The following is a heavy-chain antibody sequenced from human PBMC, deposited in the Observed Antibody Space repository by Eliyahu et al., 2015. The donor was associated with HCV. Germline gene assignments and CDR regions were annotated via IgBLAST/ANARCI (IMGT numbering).Heavy chain of an antibody. CDR3: ARAMDYGASLSGFDY. Sequence: EVQLVESGGGLVQAGGSLRLSCAASGFTFNNYWMSWVRQAPGKGLEWVANIKQDGSEKYYVDSVKGRFTISRDNAKNSLYLQMNSLRAEDTAVYYCARAMDYGASLSGFDYWGQGTLVTVSS. V-gene: IGHV3-7*01. J-gene: IGHJ4*02. D-gene: IGHD4-17*01. CDR2: IKQDGSEK. CDR1: GFTFNNYW.